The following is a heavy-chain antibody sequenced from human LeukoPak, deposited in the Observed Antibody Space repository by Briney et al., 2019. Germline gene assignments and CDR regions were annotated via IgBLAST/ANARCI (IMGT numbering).Heavy chain of an antibody. V-gene: IGHV3-72*01. J-gene: IGHJ4*02. CDR3: ARSDSSGWHLFDY. D-gene: IGHD6-19*01. CDR2: TRDKANSYTT. Sequence: PGGSLRLSCAASGFTFSDHYMDWVRQAPGKGLEWVGRTRDKANSYTTEYAASVKGRFTISRDDSKNSVYLQMNSLKTEDTAVYYCARSDSSGWHLFDYWGQGTLVTVSS. CDR1: GFTFSDHY.